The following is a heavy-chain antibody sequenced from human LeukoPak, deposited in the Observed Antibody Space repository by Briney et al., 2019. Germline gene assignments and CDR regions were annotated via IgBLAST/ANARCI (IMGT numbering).Heavy chain of an antibody. CDR1: GFTFSSYG. Sequence: GGSLRLSCAASGFTFSSYGMHWVRQAPGRGLEWVAFIRYDGSNKYYADSVKGRFTISRDNSKNTLYLQMNSLRAEDTAVYYCAKVSAGPWRYFDYWGQGTLVTVSS. D-gene: IGHD1-1*01. CDR2: IRYDGSNK. J-gene: IGHJ4*02. V-gene: IGHV3-30*02. CDR3: AKVSAGPWRYFDY.